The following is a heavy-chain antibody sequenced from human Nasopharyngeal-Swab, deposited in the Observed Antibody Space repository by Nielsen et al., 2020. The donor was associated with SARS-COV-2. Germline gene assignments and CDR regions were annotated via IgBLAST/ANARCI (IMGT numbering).Heavy chain of an antibody. D-gene: IGHD6-13*01. CDR2: INHSGST. J-gene: IGHJ4*02. Sequence: WIRQPPGKGLEWIGEINHSGSTNYNPSLKSRVTISVDTSKNQFSLKLSSVTAADTAVYYCARGPTQQLVRDYWGQGTLVTVS. CDR3: ARGPTQQLVRDY. V-gene: IGHV4-34*01.